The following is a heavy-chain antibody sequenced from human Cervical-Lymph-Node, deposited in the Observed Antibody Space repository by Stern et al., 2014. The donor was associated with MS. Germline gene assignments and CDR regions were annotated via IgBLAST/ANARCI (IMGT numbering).Heavy chain of an antibody. Sequence: QVQLVESGGGLVKPGGSLTLSCAASGFSFSDYSMSWTRQAPGKGLEWVSHISRNGDTIYYADSVKGRFTISRDNAKDSVYLHMNSLRAEDTAVYYCARGTVWFGELLESWGQGTLVAVSS. J-gene: IGHJ5*02. CDR1: GFSFSDYS. D-gene: IGHD3-10*01. V-gene: IGHV3-11*01. CDR3: ARGTVWFGELLES. CDR2: ISRNGDTI.